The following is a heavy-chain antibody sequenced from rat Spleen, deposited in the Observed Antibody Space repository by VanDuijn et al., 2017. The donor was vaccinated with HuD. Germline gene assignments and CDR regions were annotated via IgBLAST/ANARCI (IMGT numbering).Heavy chain of an antibody. Sequence: EVQLVESGGGLVQPGRSLKLSCAASGFTFSDYGMAWVRQAPTKGLEWVATISYGDRSGHSSTYYRDSVKGRFPISRDNAKSTLYLQMDSLRSEDTATYYCASRSDHFDYWGQGVMVTVSS. V-gene: IGHV5-29*01. CDR3: ASRSDHFDY. J-gene: IGHJ2*01. CDR1: GFTFSDYG. CDR2: ISYGDRSGHSST.